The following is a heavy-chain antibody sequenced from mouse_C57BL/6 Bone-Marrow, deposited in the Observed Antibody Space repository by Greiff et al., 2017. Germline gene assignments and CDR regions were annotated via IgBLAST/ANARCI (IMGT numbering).Heavy chain of an antibody. CDR1: RFSLTSYG. J-gene: IGHJ4*01. V-gene: IGHV2-3*01. D-gene: IGHD1-1*01. CDR2: IWGDGST. CDR3: AKLKITTVVATDLYAMDY. Sequence: VQLQQSGPGLVAPSQSLSITCTVSRFSLTSYGVSWVRQPPGKGLEWLGVIWGDGSTNYHSALISRLSISKDNSKSQVFLKLNSLQTDDTATYYCAKLKITTVVATDLYAMDYWGQGTSVTVSS.